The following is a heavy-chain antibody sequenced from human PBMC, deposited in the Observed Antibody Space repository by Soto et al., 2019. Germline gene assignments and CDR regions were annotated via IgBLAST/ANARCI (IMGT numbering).Heavy chain of an antibody. Sequence: ASVKVSCKASGYTFTSYAMHWVRQAPGQRLEWMGWINAGNGNTKYSQKFQGRVTITRDTSASTAYMELSSLRSEDTAVYYCARDMSVTYYYDSSGPDAFDIWGQGTMVTVSS. V-gene: IGHV1-3*01. CDR2: INAGNGNT. J-gene: IGHJ3*02. CDR3: ARDMSVTYYYDSSGPDAFDI. CDR1: GYTFTSYA. D-gene: IGHD3-22*01.